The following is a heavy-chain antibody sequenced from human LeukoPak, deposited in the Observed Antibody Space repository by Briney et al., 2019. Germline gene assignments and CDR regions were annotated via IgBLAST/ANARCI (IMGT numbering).Heavy chain of an antibody. CDR1: NYSISSGYY. D-gene: IGHD3-10*01. CDR2: IYYNGST. Sequence: KPSETLSLTCTVSNYSISSGYYWGWIRQPPGKGLEWIGSIYYNGSTYYNPSLKSRVTISVDTSKNQFSLKLNSVTAADTAVYYCARDVGYYASGIYPWGQGTLVAVSS. CDR3: ARDVGYYASGIYP. V-gene: IGHV4-38-2*02. J-gene: IGHJ5*02.